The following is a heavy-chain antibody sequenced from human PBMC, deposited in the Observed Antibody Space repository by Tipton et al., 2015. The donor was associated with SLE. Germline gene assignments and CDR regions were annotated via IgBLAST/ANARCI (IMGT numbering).Heavy chain of an antibody. D-gene: IGHD6-13*01. CDR1: GFTFSNYA. CDR2: IRGSGGHI. Sequence: SLRLSCAASGFTFSNYAMHWVRQAPGKGLEWVSSIRGSGGHIFHADSLKGRFTISRDNSKSSLYLQMNSLRAEDTAMYYCARAYSSSWGDYMDVWGEGTTVTVSS. CDR3: ARAYSSSWGDYMDV. V-gene: IGHV3-21*01. J-gene: IGHJ6*03.